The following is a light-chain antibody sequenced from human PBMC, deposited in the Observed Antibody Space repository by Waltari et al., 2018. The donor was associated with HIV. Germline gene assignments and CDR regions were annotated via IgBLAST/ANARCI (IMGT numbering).Light chain of an antibody. CDR3: SSYGGRNNYVI. V-gene: IGLV2-8*01. CDR1: SSDVGGYNY. Sequence: HSALTQPPSASGSPGQSVTISCTGTSSDVGGYNYVSWFQQYPGKAPKLMIFEVSKRPSGVPDRFSGSKSGNMASLTVSGLQAEDEADYYCSSYGGRNNYVIFGGGTKLTVL. CDR2: EVS. J-gene: IGLJ2*01.